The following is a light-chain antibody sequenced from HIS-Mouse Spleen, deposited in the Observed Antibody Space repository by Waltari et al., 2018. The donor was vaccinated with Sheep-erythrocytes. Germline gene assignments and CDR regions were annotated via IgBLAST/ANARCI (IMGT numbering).Light chain of an antibody. Sequence: QSALTQPRSVSGSPGQSVTISCTGTSSDVGGYNYVSWYQQHPGKAPKLMIYDVSNRPSGVPDRFSGSKSGNTASLTSSVLQAEDEADYYCCSYAGSYNHVFATGTKVTVL. CDR1: SSDVGGYNY. J-gene: IGLJ1*01. V-gene: IGLV2-11*01. CDR2: DVS. CDR3: CSYAGSYNHV.